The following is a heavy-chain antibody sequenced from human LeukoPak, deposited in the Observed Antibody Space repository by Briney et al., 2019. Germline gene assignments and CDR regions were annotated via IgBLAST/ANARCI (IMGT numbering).Heavy chain of an antibody. J-gene: IGHJ4*02. Sequence: SETLSLTCAVSGYSISSGYYWGGTRPPPGKGGEGIGSIYHSGSTYYNPSLKRRVTISGETSTHQFSLKLSSVPAAHTAVYYCATHHGYYYGSGSYSPQPFDYWGQGTLVTVSS. D-gene: IGHD3-10*01. CDR1: GYSISSGYY. CDR2: IYHSGST. V-gene: IGHV4-38-2*01. CDR3: ATHHGYYYGSGSYSPQPFDY.